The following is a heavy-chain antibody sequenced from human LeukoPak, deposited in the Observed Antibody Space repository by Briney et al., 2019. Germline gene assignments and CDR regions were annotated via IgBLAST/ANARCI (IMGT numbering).Heavy chain of an antibody. Sequence: SETLSLTCTVSGGSISSTDHYWGWIRQPPGKGLLWIGSIYYGGGTYYNPSLKSRVTISVDTSKSQFSLKLNSVTAADTAMYYCARGRDPYWGQGTLVTVSS. CDR1: GGSISSTDHY. V-gene: IGHV4-39*07. J-gene: IGHJ4*02. CDR3: ARGRDPY. D-gene: IGHD5-24*01. CDR2: IYYGGGT.